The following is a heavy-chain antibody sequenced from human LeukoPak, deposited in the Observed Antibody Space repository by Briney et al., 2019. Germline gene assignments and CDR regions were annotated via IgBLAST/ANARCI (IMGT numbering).Heavy chain of an antibody. V-gene: IGHV1-8*01. CDR2: MYPNRGNT. J-gene: IGHJ6*02. CDR3: ARGPWDYVRGSYRSYGMVV. CDR1: GYTFTSYD. D-gene: IGHD3-16*02. Sequence: EASVKVSCRASGYTFTSYDIKWVRQATGQGREWMGWMYPNRGNTGYAQKFQGRVTMTRNTSISTAYMELSSLRSEDTAVYYCARGPWDYVRGSYRSYGMVVWGQGTTVTVSS.